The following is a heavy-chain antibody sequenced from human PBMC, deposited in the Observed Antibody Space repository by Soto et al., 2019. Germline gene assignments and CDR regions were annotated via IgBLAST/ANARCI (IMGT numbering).Heavy chain of an antibody. D-gene: IGHD6-19*01. CDR2: IIPLFGSA. CDR1: GGTFSNYG. J-gene: IGHJ4*02. CDR3: ASTLTVAGQVHYY. Sequence: QVQLVQSGAEVKKPGSSVKVSCKASGGTFSNYGISWVRQAPGQGLEWMGGIIPLFGSANYAQKFQGRVTITADESTTTAYMELSSLRSEDTAVYYCASTLTVAGQVHYYWGQGTLVTVSS. V-gene: IGHV1-69*01.